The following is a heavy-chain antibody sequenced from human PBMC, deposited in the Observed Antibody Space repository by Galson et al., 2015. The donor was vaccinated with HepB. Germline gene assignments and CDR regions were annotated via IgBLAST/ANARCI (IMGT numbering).Heavy chain of an antibody. D-gene: IGHD6-19*01. J-gene: IGHJ4*02. CDR2: IIPIFGIV. CDR1: GGTFSSYA. Sequence: SVKVSCKASGGTFSSYAISWVRQAPGQGLEWMGGIIPIFGIVNYAQKFQGRVTITADKSTSSAYMDLSSLRSEDTAVYYCARGGGSGWYRHTYYFDYWGQGTLVTVSS. CDR3: ARGGGSGWYRHTYYFDY. V-gene: IGHV1-69*10.